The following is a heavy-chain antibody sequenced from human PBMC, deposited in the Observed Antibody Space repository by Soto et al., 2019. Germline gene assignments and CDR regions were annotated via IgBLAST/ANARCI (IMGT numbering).Heavy chain of an antibody. J-gene: IGHJ5*01. Sequence: GGSLRLSCAASGSSSRYYAMNWVRQAPGKGLQWVSSIGANGSTTYYADSVKGRFSIARDNSKNTLHLQMNSLRAEDTAVYYYACDGFFSDDSAPNDIYTWGQGTLVPISS. CDR1: GSSSRYYA. CDR3: ACDGFFSDDSAPNDIYT. V-gene: IGHV3-23*01. D-gene: IGHD3-3*01. CDR2: IGANGSTT.